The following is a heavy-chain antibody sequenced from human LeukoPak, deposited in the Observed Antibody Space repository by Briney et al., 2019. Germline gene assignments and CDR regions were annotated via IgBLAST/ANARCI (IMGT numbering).Heavy chain of an antibody. CDR3: VRDIMVAGTSVAMFDP. J-gene: IGHJ5*02. CDR2: VSYDGSHK. CDR1: GLMFSSYA. V-gene: IGHV3-30-3*01. Sequence: GGSLRLSCAASGLMFSSYAMHWVRHAPGKGLEWVAAVSYDGSHKHNADSMKGRFTISRDNSKNTLYLQMNSLTPEDTAVYYCVRDIMVAGTSVAMFDPWGQGTLVTVSS. D-gene: IGHD6-19*01.